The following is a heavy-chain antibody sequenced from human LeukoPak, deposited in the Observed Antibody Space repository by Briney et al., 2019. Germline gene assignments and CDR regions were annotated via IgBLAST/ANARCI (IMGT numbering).Heavy chain of an antibody. CDR3: ARDPSGWYFVDY. Sequence: GGSLRLSCAASGFTFSSYEMNWVRQAPGKGLEWVSYIDSSGSTIHYADSVKGRFTISRDNAKNSLYLQMNSLRAEDTAVYYCARDPSGWYFVDYWGQGTLVTVSS. CDR1: GFTFSSYE. D-gene: IGHD6-19*01. J-gene: IGHJ4*02. CDR2: IDSSGSTI. V-gene: IGHV3-48*03.